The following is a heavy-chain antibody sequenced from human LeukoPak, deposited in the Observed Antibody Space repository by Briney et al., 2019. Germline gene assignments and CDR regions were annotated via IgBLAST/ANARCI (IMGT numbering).Heavy chain of an antibody. CDR1: GGSISSSSYY. J-gene: IGHJ5*02. CDR3: ARHRAALFHGSGPNWFDP. Sequence: SETLSLTCTVSGGSISSSSYYWGWIRQPPGKGLEWIGSIYYSGSTYYNPSLKSRVTISVDTSKNQFSLKLSSVTAADTAVYYCARHRAALFHGSGPNWFDPWGQGTLVTVSS. V-gene: IGHV4-39*01. CDR2: IYYSGST. D-gene: IGHD3-10*01.